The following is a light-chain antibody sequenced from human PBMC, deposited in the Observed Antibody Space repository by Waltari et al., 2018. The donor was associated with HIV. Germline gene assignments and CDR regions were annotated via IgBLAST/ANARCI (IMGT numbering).Light chain of an antibody. Sequence: QSVLTQPPSASGTPGQRVTISCSGSSSNIGSNTVDWYQQLPGTAPKILIYNNNQRPSGGPDRFSGSKSGTSASLAISGLQSEDDADYFCATWDDSLDGPVFGGGTKLTV. CDR1: SSNIGSNT. CDR2: NNN. V-gene: IGLV1-44*01. CDR3: ATWDDSLDGPV. J-gene: IGLJ3*02.